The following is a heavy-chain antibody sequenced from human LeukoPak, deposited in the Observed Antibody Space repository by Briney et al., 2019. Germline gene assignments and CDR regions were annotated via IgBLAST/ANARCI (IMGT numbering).Heavy chain of an antibody. D-gene: IGHD6-13*01. CDR3: ARQAHIAAAGTGNYYYYMDV. V-gene: IGHV5-51*01. J-gene: IGHJ6*03. CDR2: IYPGDSDT. Sequence: GESLQISCKGSGSSFTSYWIGWVRQMPGKGLEWMGIIYPGDSDTRYSPSFQGQVTISADKSISTAYLQWSSLKASDTAMYYCARQAHIAAAGTGNYYYYMDVWGKGTTVTVSS. CDR1: GSSFTSYW.